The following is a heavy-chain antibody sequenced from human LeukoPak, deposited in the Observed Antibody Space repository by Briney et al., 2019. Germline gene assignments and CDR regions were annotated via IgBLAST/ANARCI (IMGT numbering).Heavy chain of an antibody. Sequence: ASVKVSCKASGYTFTSYDINWVRQATGQGLEWMGWMNPNSGNTGYAQKFQGRVTMTRNTSISTAYMELSSLRSEDTAVYYCARGWSISDAFDIWGQGTMVTVSS. V-gene: IGHV1-8*01. J-gene: IGHJ3*02. CDR2: MNPNSGNT. D-gene: IGHD2-15*01. CDR3: ARGWSISDAFDI. CDR1: GYTFTSYD.